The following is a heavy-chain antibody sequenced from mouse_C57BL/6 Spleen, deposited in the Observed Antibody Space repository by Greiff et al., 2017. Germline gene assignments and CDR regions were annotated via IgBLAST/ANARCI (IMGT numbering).Heavy chain of an antibody. CDR3: ARVYSTHYAMDY. J-gene: IGHJ4*01. CDR2: IDPSDSYT. Sequence: QVQLQQPGAELVRPGTSVKLSCKASGYTFTSYWMHWVKQRPGQGLEWIGVIDPSDSYTNYNQKFKGKATLTVDTSSSTAYMQLSSLTSEDSAVYYCARVYSTHYAMDYWGQGTSVTVSS. CDR1: GYTFTSYW. V-gene: IGHV1-59*01. D-gene: IGHD2-5*01.